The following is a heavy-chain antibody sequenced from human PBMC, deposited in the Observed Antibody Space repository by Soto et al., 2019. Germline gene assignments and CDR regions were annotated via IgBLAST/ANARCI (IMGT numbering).Heavy chain of an antibody. J-gene: IGHJ5*02. CDR3: ARRLEYYYDSSGYYYFDWFDP. CDR2: IYHSGST. V-gene: IGHV4-30-2*01. CDR1: GGSISSGGYS. D-gene: IGHD3-22*01. Sequence: LSLTCAVSGGSISSGGYSWSWIRQPPGKGLEWIGYIYHSGSTYYNPSLKSRVTISVDRSKNQFSLKLSSVTAADTAVYYCARRLEYYYDSSGYYYFDWFDPWGQGTLVTVSS.